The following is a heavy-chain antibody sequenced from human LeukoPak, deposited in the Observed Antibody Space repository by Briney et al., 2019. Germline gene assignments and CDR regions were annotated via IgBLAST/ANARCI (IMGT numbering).Heavy chain of an antibody. CDR2: IYSSGAT. J-gene: IGHJ5*02. CDR1: GGSINSRNHY. D-gene: IGHD2/OR15-2a*01. Sequence: SETLPLTCSVSGGSINSRNHYWGWIRQPPGKGLEWIASIYSSGATYYNPSLKSRVIISVDTSKNQISLKLSSVTASDTAVYYCARHSMRYNWFDPWGQGTLVTVSS. CDR3: ARHSMRYNWFDP. V-gene: IGHV4-39*01.